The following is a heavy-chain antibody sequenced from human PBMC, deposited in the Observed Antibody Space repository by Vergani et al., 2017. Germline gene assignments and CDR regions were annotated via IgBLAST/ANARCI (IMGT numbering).Heavy chain of an antibody. V-gene: IGHV3-23*01. CDR1: GFTFSSYA. Sequence: EVQLLESGGGLVQPGGSLRLSCAASGFTFSSYAMSWVRQAPGKGLEWVSAISGSGGSTYYADSVKVRFTISRDNSKNTLYLQMNSLRAEDTAVYYCAKPLVLRFLEWLSYGGPFDYWGQGTLVTVSS. CDR3: AKPLVLRFLEWLSYGGPFDY. CDR2: ISGSGGST. D-gene: IGHD3-3*01. J-gene: IGHJ4*02.